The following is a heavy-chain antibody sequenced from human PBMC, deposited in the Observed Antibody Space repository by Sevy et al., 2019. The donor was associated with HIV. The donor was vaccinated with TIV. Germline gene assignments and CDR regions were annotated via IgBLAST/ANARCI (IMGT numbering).Heavy chain of an antibody. CDR1: GFTFSSYA. J-gene: IGHJ3*02. CDR3: AKGVIVGATRGDAFDI. D-gene: IGHD1-26*01. CDR2: ISGSGGST. V-gene: IGHV3-23*01. Sequence: GGSLRLSCAASGFTFSSYAMSWVRQAPGKGLEWVSAISGSGGSTYYADSVKGRFTISRDNSKNTLYLQMNSLRAEDTAVHYCAKGVIVGATRGDAFDIWGQGTMVTVSS.